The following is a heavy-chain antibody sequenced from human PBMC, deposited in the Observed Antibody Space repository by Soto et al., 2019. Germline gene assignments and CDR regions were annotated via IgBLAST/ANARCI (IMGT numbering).Heavy chain of an antibody. D-gene: IGHD3-9*01. J-gene: IGHJ4*02. CDR1: GGNFNNYG. CDR2: IIPMFGIV. Sequence: QVQLVQSGTEARKPGSSVKVSCETSGGNFNNYGFNWVRQVPGQRLEWMGGIIPMFGIVKVGQIFQPRVALTADQSTGKAYMELTRLRPADTAVYYCAGEVGGTGLQFWGQGTLVIVSS. CDR3: AGEVGGTGLQF. V-gene: IGHV1-69*12.